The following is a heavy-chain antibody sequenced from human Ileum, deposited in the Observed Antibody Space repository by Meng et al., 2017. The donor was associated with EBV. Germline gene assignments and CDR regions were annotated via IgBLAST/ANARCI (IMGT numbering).Heavy chain of an antibody. J-gene: IGHJ4*02. CDR1: GYTFINYA. CDR2: INTNTGNP. V-gene: IGHV7-4-1*02. CDR3: ARVAPSGYSYFDY. Sequence: QVQLVPSGSELKKPXXSVTVSCKASGYTFINYAMNWVRQAPGQGLEWMGWINTNTGNPTYAQGFTRRFVFSLDTSFRTAYLQISSLKAEDTAVYYCARVAPSGYSYFDYWGQGTLVTVSS. D-gene: IGHD3-3*01.